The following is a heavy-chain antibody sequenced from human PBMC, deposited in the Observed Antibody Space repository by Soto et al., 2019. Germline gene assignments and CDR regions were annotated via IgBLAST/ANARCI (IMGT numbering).Heavy chain of an antibody. Sequence: PGGSLRLSCAASGFTFSSYGMHWVRQAPGKGLEWVAVISYDGSNKYCADSVKGRFTISRDNSKNTLYLQMNSLRAEDTAVYYCAKDLNENYYDSSGYLDYWGQGTLVTVSS. CDR1: GFTFSSYG. J-gene: IGHJ4*02. V-gene: IGHV3-30*18. CDR3: AKDLNENYYDSSGYLDY. CDR2: ISYDGSNK. D-gene: IGHD3-22*01.